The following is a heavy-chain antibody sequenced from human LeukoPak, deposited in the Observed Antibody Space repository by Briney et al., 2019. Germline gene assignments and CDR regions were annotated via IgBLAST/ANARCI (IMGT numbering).Heavy chain of an antibody. CDR1: GYTFPSYF. CDR2: INPTGGST. V-gene: IGHV1-46*01. J-gene: IGHJ4*02. D-gene: IGHD6-6*01. CDR3: ARTAARRFDY. Sequence: ATVKVSCKASGYTFPSYFMHWVRQAPGQGLEWMGIINPTGGSTTYAQKFQGRVTMTRDTSTSTVYMELSSLRSDDTAVYYCARTAARRFDYWGQGTLVTVSS.